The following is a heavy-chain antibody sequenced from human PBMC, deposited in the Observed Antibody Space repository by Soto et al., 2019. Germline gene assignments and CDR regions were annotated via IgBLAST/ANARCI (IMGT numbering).Heavy chain of an antibody. V-gene: IGHV4-30-4*01. CDR3: ARVPSGYYHYFDY. J-gene: IGHJ4*02. CDR2: IYYSGST. CDR1: GGSISSGDYY. Sequence: SETLSLTCTVSGGSISSGDYYWSWIRQPPGKGLEWIGYIYYSGSTYYNPSLKSRVTISVDTSKNQFSLKLSSVTAADTAVYYCARVPSGYYHYFDYWGQGTLVTVSS. D-gene: IGHD3-22*01.